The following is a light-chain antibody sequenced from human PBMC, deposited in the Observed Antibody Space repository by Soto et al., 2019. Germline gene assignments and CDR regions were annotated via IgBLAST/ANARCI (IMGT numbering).Light chain of an antibody. J-gene: IGLJ3*02. Sequence: QSVLTQPPSASATPGQRVTISCSRSSSNIGSDYIYWYQQLPGTAPKLLIYRNTHRPSGVPDRFSGSKSGTSASLAISGLRSEDEADYYCATWDDSLNIWVFGGGTKVTVL. CDR1: SSNIGSDY. V-gene: IGLV1-47*01. CDR3: ATWDDSLNIWV. CDR2: RNT.